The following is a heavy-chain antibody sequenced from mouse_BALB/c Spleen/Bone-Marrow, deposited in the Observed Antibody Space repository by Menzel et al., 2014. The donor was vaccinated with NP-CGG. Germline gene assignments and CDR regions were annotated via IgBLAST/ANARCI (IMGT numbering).Heavy chain of an antibody. CDR1: GFAFSSYD. V-gene: IGHV5-12-1*01. D-gene: IGHD2-3*01. CDR3: ARHEDGYYDAMDY. CDR2: ISSGGGST. J-gene: IGHJ4*01. Sequence: EVKLMESGGGLVKPGGSLKLSCAASGFAFSSYDMSWVRQTPEKRLEWVAYISSGGGSTYYPDTVKGRFTISRDNAKNTLHLQMSSPKSGDTAMYYCARHEDGYYDAMDYWGQGTSVTVSS.